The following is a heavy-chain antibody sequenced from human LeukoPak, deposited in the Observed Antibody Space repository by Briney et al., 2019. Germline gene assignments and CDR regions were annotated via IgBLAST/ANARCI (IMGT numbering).Heavy chain of an antibody. CDR3: ARRAMVRGVIRSVFRYYFDY. Sequence: SETLSLTCAVYGGSFSGYYWSWIRQPPGKGLEWIGEINHSGSTNYNPSLKSRVTISVDTSKNQFSLKLSSVTAADTAVYYCARRAMVRGVIRSVFRYYFDYWGQGTLVTVSS. V-gene: IGHV4-34*01. CDR1: GGSFSGYY. D-gene: IGHD3-10*01. J-gene: IGHJ4*02. CDR2: INHSGST.